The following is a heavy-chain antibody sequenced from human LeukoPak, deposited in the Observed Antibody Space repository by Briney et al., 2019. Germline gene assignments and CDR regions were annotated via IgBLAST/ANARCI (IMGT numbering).Heavy chain of an antibody. V-gene: IGHV1-2*02. Sequence: GASVKVSCKASGCTFTGYYMHWVRQAPGQGLEWMGWINPNSGGTNYAQKFQGRVTMTRDTSISTAYMELSRLRSDDTAVYYCARDYYDSSGDYAFDIWGQGTMVTVPS. CDR3: ARDYYDSSGDYAFDI. J-gene: IGHJ3*02. CDR2: INPNSGGT. CDR1: GCTFTGYY. D-gene: IGHD3-22*01.